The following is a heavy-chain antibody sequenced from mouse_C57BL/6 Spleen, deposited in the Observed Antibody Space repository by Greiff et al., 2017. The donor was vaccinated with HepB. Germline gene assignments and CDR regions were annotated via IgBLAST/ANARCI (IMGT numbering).Heavy chain of an antibody. J-gene: IGHJ3*01. Sequence: VQWVESGPGLVQPSQSLSITCTVSGFSLTSYGVHWVRQSPGKGLEWLGVIWSGGSTDYNAAFISRLSISKDNSKSQVFFKMNSLQADDTAIYYCARLARDYYAYWGQGTLVTVSA. CDR3: ARLARDYYAY. V-gene: IGHV2-2*01. CDR1: GFSLTSYG. D-gene: IGHD1-1*01. CDR2: IWSGGST.